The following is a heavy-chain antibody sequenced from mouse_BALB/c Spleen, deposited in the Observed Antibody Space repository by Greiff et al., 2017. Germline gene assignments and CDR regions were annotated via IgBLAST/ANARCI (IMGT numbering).Heavy chain of an antibody. J-gene: IGHJ2*01. V-gene: IGHV5-4*02. CDR3: ARDRTGYFDY. Sequence: EVMLVESGGGLVKPGGSLKLSCAASGFTFSDYYMYWVRQTPEKRLEWVATISDGGSYTYYPDSVKGRFTISRDNAKNNLYLQMSSLKSEDTAMYYCARDRTGYFDYWGQGTTLTVSS. CDR1: GFTFSDYY. CDR2: ISDGGSYT.